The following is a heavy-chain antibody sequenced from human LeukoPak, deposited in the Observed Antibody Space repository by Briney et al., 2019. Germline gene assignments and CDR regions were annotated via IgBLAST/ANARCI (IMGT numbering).Heavy chain of an antibody. CDR2: TRNKANSYTT. CDR3: ARGILGYRSSTSCYNYYYYYYMDV. Sequence: PGGSLRLSCAASGFTFSDHYMDWVRQAPGKGLEWVGRTRNKANSYTTEYAASVKGRFTISRDDSKNSLYLQMNSLKTEDTAVYYCARGILGYRSSTSCYNYYYYYYMDVWGKGTTVTVSS. V-gene: IGHV3-72*01. D-gene: IGHD2-2*02. CDR1: GFTFSDHY. J-gene: IGHJ6*03.